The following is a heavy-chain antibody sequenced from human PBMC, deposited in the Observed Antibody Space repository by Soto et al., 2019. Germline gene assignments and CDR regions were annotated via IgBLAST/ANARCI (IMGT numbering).Heavy chain of an antibody. D-gene: IGHD6-19*01. CDR1: GFTFRNYA. CDR2: ISGSGGSI. Sequence: PGGSLRLSCAASGFTFRNYAMNWVRQAPGKGLEWVSAISGSGGSIYYADSVKGRFTISRDNSKNTLFLQMTSLRAEDTAVYYCVKDVSSGWFDNWGQGTLVTVSS. V-gene: IGHV3-23*01. CDR3: VKDVSSGWFDN. J-gene: IGHJ4*02.